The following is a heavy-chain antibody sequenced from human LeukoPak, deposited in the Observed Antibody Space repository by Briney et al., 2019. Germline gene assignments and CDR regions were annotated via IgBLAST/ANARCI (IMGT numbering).Heavy chain of an antibody. J-gene: IGHJ4*02. D-gene: IGHD1-26*01. Sequence: PGGSLRLSCAASGFTFSSYSMNWVRQAPGKGLEWVSSISSSSSYIYYADSVKGRFAISRDNAKNSLYLQMNSLRAEDTAVYYCARGPSEEWELPGYWGQGTLVTVSS. CDR1: GFTFSSYS. CDR2: ISSSSSYI. CDR3: ARGPSEEWELPGY. V-gene: IGHV3-21*01.